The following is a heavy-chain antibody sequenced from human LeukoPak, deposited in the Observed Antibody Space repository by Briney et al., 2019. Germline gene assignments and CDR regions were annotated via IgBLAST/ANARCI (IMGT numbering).Heavy chain of an antibody. CDR1: GGSISNYY. CDR2: IYYSGST. CDR3: ARGYSSSWPIDYYYYYGMDV. D-gene: IGHD6-13*01. J-gene: IGHJ6*02. Sequence: ASETLSLTCTVSGGSISNYYWCWIRQPPGKGLEWIGYIYYSGSTNYNPSLKSRVTISVDTSKNQFSLKLSSVTAADTAVYYCARGYSSSWPIDYYYYYGMDVWGQGTTVTVSS. V-gene: IGHV4-59*01.